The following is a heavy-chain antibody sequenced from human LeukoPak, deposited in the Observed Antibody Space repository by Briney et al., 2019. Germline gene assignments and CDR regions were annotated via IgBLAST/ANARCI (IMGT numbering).Heavy chain of an antibody. CDR2: INPNSGGT. CDR3: AREGSPYYYDSSALWGYYYYYGMDV. J-gene: IGHJ6*02. D-gene: IGHD3-22*01. Sequence: ASVKVSCKASGYTFTSYDINWVRQATGQGLEWMGRINPNSGGTNYAQKFQGRVTMTRDTSISTAYMELSRLRSDDTAVYYCAREGSPYYYDSSALWGYYYYYGMDVWGQGITVTVSS. V-gene: IGHV1-2*06. CDR1: GYTFTSYD.